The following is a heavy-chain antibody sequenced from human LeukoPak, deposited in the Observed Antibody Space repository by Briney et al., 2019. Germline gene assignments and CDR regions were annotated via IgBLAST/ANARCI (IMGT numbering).Heavy chain of an antibody. CDR1: GFTFSSYE. CDR3: ARGDSSGDY. Sequence: PGGSLRLSCAASGFTFSSYEMNWVRQAPGKGLEWVSYISSSGSTICYADSVKGRFTISRDNAKNSLYLQMNSLRAEDTAVYYCARGDSSGDYWGQGTLVTVSS. J-gene: IGHJ4*02. V-gene: IGHV3-48*03. D-gene: IGHD6-19*01. CDR2: ISSSGSTI.